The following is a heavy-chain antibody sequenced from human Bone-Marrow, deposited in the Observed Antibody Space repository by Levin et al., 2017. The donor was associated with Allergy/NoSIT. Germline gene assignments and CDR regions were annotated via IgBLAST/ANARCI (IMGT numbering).Heavy chain of an antibody. D-gene: IGHD6-19*01. Sequence: AGESLKISCAVSGFSFSRSSMNWVRQAPGKGLEWVAYISLSSSAIYYADSVKGRFTISRDNAKNLLYLKMNSLRDEDTAVYFCASASGWHYFDYWGQGTLVTVSS. CDR3: ASASGWHYFDY. CDR1: GFSFSRSS. V-gene: IGHV3-48*02. J-gene: IGHJ4*02. CDR2: ISLSSSAI.